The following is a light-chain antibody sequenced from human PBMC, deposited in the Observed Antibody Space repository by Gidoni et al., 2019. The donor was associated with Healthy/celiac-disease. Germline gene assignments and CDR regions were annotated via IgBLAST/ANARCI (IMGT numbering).Light chain of an antibody. V-gene: IGKV1-33*01. J-gene: IGKJ4*01. CDR1: QDISNY. CDR2: DAS. CDR3: QQYDNLPLT. Sequence: DIQMTQSPSSLSASVGDRVTITCQASQDISNYLNWYQQKPGKAPKLLIYDASNLETGVPSRFSGSGSGTDFTFTISSLQPEDIATYCCQQYDNLPLTFXGXTKVEIK.